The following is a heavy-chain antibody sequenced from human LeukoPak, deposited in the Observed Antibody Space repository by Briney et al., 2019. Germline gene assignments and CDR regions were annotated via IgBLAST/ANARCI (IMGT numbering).Heavy chain of an antibody. Sequence: KPSETLSLTCTVSGGSISSSSYYWGWIRQPPGKGLEWIGSIYYSGSTYYNPSLKSRVTISVDTSKNQFSLKLSSVTAADTAVYYCAGSTVTTYQDAFDIWGQGTMVTVSS. D-gene: IGHD4-17*01. V-gene: IGHV4-39*01. CDR2: IYYSGST. J-gene: IGHJ3*02. CDR3: AGSTVTTYQDAFDI. CDR1: GGSISSSSYY.